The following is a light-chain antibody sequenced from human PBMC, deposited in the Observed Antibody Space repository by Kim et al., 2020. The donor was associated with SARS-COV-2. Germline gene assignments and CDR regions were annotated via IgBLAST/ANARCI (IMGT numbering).Light chain of an antibody. Sequence: ASVKRTCTLSRGPSSYAISWHQQQPEKGTRYLMNLNSDGRHTKGEGIPDRVSGYSSGAERYLTIASHQSEDEADYYWQTWGTGIRVFGGGTKVTVL. CDR2: LNSDGRH. CDR3: QTWGTGIRV. V-gene: IGLV4-69*01. J-gene: IGLJ2*01. CDR1: RGPSSYA.